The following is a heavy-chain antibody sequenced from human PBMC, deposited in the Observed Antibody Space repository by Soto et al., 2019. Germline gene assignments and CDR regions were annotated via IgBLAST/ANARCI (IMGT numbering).Heavy chain of an antibody. CDR3: ARDFGYSYGYDY. V-gene: IGHV1-69*13. J-gene: IGHJ4*02. D-gene: IGHD5-18*01. CDR2: IIPIFGTA. CDR1: GGTFSSYA. Sequence: ASVKVSCKASGGTFSSYAISWVRQAPGQGLEWMGGIIPIFGTANYAQKFQGRVTITADESTSTAYMELSSLRSEDTAVYYCARDFGYSYGYDYWGQGTLVTVSS.